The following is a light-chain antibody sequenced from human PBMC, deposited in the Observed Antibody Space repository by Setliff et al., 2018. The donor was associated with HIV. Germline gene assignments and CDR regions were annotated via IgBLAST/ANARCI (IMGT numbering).Light chain of an antibody. CDR1: SSDVGGYNY. J-gene: IGLJ1*01. CDR2: DVS. Sequence: QSALTQPASVSGSPGQSITISCTGTSSDVGGYNYVSWYQQHPGKAPQLIIYDVSNRPSGVSNRFSGSKSGNTASLTISGLQAEDEADYYCSSYTSRTPLYVFGTGTKSPS. V-gene: IGLV2-14*03. CDR3: SSYTSRTPLYV.